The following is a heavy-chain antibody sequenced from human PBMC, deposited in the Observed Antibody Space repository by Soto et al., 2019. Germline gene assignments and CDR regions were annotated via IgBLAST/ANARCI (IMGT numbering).Heavy chain of an antibody. CDR2: IYYSGST. CDR1: GGSISSSSYY. J-gene: IGHJ4*02. CDR3: ARQQWLVHGHLDY. V-gene: IGHV4-39*01. D-gene: IGHD6-19*01. Sequence: QLQLQESGPGLVKPSETLSLTCTVSGGSISSSSYYWGWIRQPPGKGLEWIGSIYYSGSTYYNPSLKSRVTISVDTSKNQFSLKLSSVTAADTAVYYCARQQWLVHGHLDYWGQGTLVTVSS.